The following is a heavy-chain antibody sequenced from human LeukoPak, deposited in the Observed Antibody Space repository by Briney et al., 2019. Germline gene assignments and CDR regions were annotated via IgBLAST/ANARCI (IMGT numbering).Heavy chain of an antibody. Sequence: PSGTLSLTCTVSGSSIGSYYWSWIRQSPGKGLEWIGYVYYNGITNYNPSLKSRVTISVDTSKIQFSLRLTSVTAADTAVYYCARDWRGVPGTARYYYFGMDVWGQGATVTVSS. D-gene: IGHD6-13*01. CDR2: VYYNGIT. CDR3: ARDWRGVPGTARYYYFGMDV. V-gene: IGHV4-59*01. J-gene: IGHJ6*02. CDR1: GSSIGSYY.